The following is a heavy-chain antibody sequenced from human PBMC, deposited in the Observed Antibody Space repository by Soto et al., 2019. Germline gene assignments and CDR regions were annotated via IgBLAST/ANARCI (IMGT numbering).Heavy chain of an antibody. D-gene: IGHD2-15*01. CDR3: ASEQRFDGYSVDCRGYFDY. CDR1: GGTFSSYA. Sequence: ASVKVSCKASGGTFSSYAISWVRQAPGQGLEWMGGIIPIFGTANYAQKFQGRVTITADQSTSTAYMELSSLRSEDTAVYYCASEQRFDGYSVDCRGYFDYWGQGTLVTVSS. V-gene: IGHV1-69*13. CDR2: IIPIFGTA. J-gene: IGHJ4*02.